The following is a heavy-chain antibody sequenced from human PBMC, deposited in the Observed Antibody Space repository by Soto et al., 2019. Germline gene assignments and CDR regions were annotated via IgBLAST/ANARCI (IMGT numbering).Heavy chain of an antibody. CDR2: IYYRGNT. CDR1: GDSINSDKYY. D-gene: IGHD3-9*01. V-gene: IGHV4-39*01. Sequence: QLQLQESGPGLVKPSETLSLTCSVSGDSINSDKYYWGWIRQPPGKGLEWIGSIYYRGNTYYNPSLQTRVTISLDKSKSQFSQKLNSVTAADSAVYFCARLAGLATISYYFDFWGQGAQVTVSS. J-gene: IGHJ4*02. CDR3: ARLAGLATISYYFDF.